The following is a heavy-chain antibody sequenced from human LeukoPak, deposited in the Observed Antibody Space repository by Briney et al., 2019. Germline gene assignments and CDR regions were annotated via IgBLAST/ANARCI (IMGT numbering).Heavy chain of an antibody. J-gene: IGHJ3*02. CDR1: GGTFSSYA. Sequence: GASVKVSCKASGGTFSSYAISWVRQAPGQGLEWMGGIIPIFGTANYAQKFQGRVTITTDESTSTAYMELSSLRSEDTAVYYCARAPPLNPFWSGSTVAFDIWGQGTMVTVSS. CDR2: IIPIFGTA. CDR3: ARAPPLNPFWSGSTVAFDI. V-gene: IGHV1-69*05. D-gene: IGHD3-3*01.